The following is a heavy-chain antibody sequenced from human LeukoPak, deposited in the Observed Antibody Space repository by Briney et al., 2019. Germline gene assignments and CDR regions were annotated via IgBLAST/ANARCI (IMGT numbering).Heavy chain of an antibody. CDR1: GFTFSSYA. Sequence: GGSLRLSCAASGFTFSSYAMSWVRQAPGKGLEWVSAISGSGGSTYYADSVKGRFTISRDNSKNTLYLQMNSLRAEDTAVYYCAKARPDYYDSSGYSFDYWGQGTLVTVSS. D-gene: IGHD3-22*01. J-gene: IGHJ4*02. CDR2: ISGSGGST. CDR3: AKARPDYYDSSGYSFDY. V-gene: IGHV3-23*01.